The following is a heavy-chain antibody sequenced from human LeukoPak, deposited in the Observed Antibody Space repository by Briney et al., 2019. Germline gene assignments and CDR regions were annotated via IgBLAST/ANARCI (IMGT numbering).Heavy chain of an antibody. Sequence: GGSLRLSCAASGFTVSSNYMSWVRQAPGKGLEWVANIKQDGSEKNYVDSVKGRFTISRDNAKNSLYLQMNSLRAEDTALYYCARREEHTGYSSSWYFVYWGQGTLVTVSS. J-gene: IGHJ4*02. D-gene: IGHD6-13*01. CDR1: GFTVSSNY. V-gene: IGHV3-7*05. CDR2: IKQDGSEK. CDR3: ARREEHTGYSSSWYFVY.